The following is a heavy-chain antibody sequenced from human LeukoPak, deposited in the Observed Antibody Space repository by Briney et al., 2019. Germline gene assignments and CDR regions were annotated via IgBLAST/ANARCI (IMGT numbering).Heavy chain of an antibody. D-gene: IGHD3-22*01. CDR2: IYPGDSDT. Sequence: GESLKISCKGSGYSFTSYWIGWVRQMPGKGLEWMGIIYPGDSDTRYSPSFQGQVTISADKSISTAYLQWSSLKASDTAMYYCARRYYYDSNGYYYETSYFDYWGQGTLVTVSS. J-gene: IGHJ4*02. CDR1: GYSFTSYW. V-gene: IGHV5-51*01. CDR3: ARRYYYDSNGYYYETSYFDY.